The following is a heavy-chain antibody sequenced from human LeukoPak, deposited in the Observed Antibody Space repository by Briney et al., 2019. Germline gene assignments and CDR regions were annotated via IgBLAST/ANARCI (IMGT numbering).Heavy chain of an antibody. Sequence: ASVKVSCKVSGYTLTELSMHWVRQAPGKGLEWMGGFDPEDGETIYAQKFQGRVTMTEDTSTDTAYMELSSLRSEDTAVYYCARDIPDIWFGETAIIDAFDIWGQGTMVTVSS. J-gene: IGHJ3*02. CDR2: FDPEDGET. D-gene: IGHD3-10*01. CDR3: ARDIPDIWFGETAIIDAFDI. V-gene: IGHV1-24*01. CDR1: GYTLTELS.